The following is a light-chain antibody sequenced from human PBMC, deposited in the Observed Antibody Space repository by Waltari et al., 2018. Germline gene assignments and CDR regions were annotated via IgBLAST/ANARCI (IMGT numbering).Light chain of an antibody. J-gene: IGLJ3*02. V-gene: IGLV7-46*01. CDR3: SLSYNGPWV. CDR1: PAPVTRGHY. Sequence: QAVVTQEPSLTLSPGGTVTPTCGSSPAPVTRGHYPYWFQQKPGQAPRSLLFDASKKYSWTPARFSGSLLGGKAALTLSGAQPEDEADYYCSLSYNGPWVFGGGTKLTVL. CDR2: DAS.